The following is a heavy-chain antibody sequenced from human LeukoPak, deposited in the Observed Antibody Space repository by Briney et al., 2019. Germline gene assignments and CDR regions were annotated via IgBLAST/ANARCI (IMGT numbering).Heavy chain of an antibody. CDR3: AERAGAYSHPYDY. D-gene: IGHD4/OR15-4a*01. CDR2: IGTSGSYI. Sequence: GGSLRLSCAASGFTFNSYGMNWVRQAPGKGLEWVSSIGTSGSYIYYTDSVKGRFTIFRDNAKNSLYLQMNSLRAEDTAVYYCAERAGAYSHPYDYWGQGTLVTVSS. CDR1: GFTFNSYG. J-gene: IGHJ4*02. V-gene: IGHV3-21*01.